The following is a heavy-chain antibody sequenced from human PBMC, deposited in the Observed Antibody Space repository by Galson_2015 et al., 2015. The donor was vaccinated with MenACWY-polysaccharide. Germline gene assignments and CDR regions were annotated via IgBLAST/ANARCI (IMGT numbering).Heavy chain of an antibody. D-gene: IGHD4-17*01. Sequence: TLSLTCPVSGGSLTSAGYHWPWIRPHPEPGLEWIGYISCSGGPYNHPSLRSRVSGSFDTSNHQFSLQLTSVTAADTAMYYCAGIPSTMTSFGWFDPWGQGILVSVSS. V-gene: IGHV4-31*03. CDR1: GGSLTSAGYH. CDR2: ISCSGGP. CDR3: AGIPSTMTSFGWFDP. J-gene: IGHJ5*02.